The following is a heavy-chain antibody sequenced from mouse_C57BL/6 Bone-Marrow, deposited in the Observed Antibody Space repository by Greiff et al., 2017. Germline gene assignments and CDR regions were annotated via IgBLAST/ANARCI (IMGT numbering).Heavy chain of an antibody. D-gene: IGHD1-1*01. V-gene: IGHV6-3*01. CDR3: TPLYYGSSYVFAY. Sequence: EVKLEESGGGLVQPGGSMKLSCVASGFTFSNYWMNWVRQSPEKGLEWVAQIRLKSDNYATHDAESVKGRFTISRDDSKSSVYLQMNNLRAEDTGIYYCTPLYYGSSYVFAYWGQGTLVTVSA. J-gene: IGHJ3*01. CDR1: GFTFSNYW. CDR2: IRLKSDNYAT.